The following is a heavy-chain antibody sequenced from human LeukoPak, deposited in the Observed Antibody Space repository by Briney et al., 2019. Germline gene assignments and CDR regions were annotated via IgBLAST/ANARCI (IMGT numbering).Heavy chain of an antibody. CDR3: ARHYWCDPFDY. V-gene: IGHV4-59*08. Sequence: SERLSLTCSVSGASISSYYWSWMRQPPGKGLEWIGYISNSVSTNYTPSLKSRVTISVDTSNNQFSLNLNSMTAADTAVYFCARHYWCDPFDYWGQGTTVSLSS. CDR1: GASISSYY. J-gene: IGHJ4*02. D-gene: IGHD2-8*02. CDR2: ISNSVST.